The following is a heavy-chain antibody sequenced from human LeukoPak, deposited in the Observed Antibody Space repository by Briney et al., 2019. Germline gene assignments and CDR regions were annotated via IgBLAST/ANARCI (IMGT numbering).Heavy chain of an antibody. CDR2: INHSGST. D-gene: IGHD4-17*01. CDR1: GGSISSYY. Sequence: SETLSLTCTVSGGSISSYYWSWIRQPPGKGLEWIGEINHSGSTNYNPSLKSRVTISVDTSKNQFSLKLSSVTAADTAVYYCARDYGDYGSYFDYWGQGTLVTVSS. J-gene: IGHJ4*02. V-gene: IGHV4-34*01. CDR3: ARDYGDYGSYFDY.